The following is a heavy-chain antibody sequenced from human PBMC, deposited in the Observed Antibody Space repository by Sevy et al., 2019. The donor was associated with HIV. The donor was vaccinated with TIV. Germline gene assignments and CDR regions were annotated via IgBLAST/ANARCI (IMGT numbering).Heavy chain of an antibody. CDR3: AREGYYYRSGTYRPPNYYGMDV. J-gene: IGHJ6*02. CDR1: GYTLSSYG. CDR2: ISDYNGYT. D-gene: IGHD3-10*01. Sequence: ASVKVSCKASGYTLSSYGISWVRQAPRQGLEWIGWISDYNGYTNYAHKFQGRVTMSTETSTRTAYMELRSPRSDDTAVYFCAREGYYYRSGTYRPPNYYGMDVWGQGTAVTVSS. V-gene: IGHV1-18*01.